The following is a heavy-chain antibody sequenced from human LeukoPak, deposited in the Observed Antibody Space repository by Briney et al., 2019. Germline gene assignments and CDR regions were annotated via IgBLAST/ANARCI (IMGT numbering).Heavy chain of an antibody. CDR2: IRYDGSNT. J-gene: IGHJ4*02. Sequence: GGSLRLSCAASEFTFSSYAMHWVRQAPDKGLEWVAFIRYDGSNTYYAGSVKGRFTISRDNSKNTLYLQMNRLRAEDTAVYYCARGFIVGGDYWGQGTLVTVSS. D-gene: IGHD1-26*01. CDR1: EFTFSSYA. CDR3: ARGFIVGGDY. V-gene: IGHV3-30*02.